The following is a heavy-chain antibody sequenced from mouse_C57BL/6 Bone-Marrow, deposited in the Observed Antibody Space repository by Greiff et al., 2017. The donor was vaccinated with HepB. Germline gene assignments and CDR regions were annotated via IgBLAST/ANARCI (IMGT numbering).Heavy chain of an antibody. J-gene: IGHJ1*03. CDR2: ISSGGSYT. D-gene: IGHD4-1*01. CDR1: GFTFSSYG. V-gene: IGHV5-6*01. CDR3: ARHGANWDWYFDV. Sequence: EVQGVESGGDLVKPGGSLKLSCAASGFTFSSYGMSWVRQTPDKRLEWVATISSGGSYTYSPDSVKGRFTISRDNAKNTLYLQMSSLKSEDTAMYYCARHGANWDWYFDVWGTGTTVTVSS.